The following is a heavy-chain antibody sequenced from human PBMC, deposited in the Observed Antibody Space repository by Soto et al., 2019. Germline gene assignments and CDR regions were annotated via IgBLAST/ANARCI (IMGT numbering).Heavy chain of an antibody. J-gene: IGHJ3*02. D-gene: IGHD2-15*01. CDR2: IYYSGST. CDR3: ARDCSGGSCYHAFDI. Sequence: SETLSLTCTVSGGSISSGGYYWSWIRQHPGKGLEWIGYIYYSGSTYYNPSLKSRVTISVDTSKNQFSLKLSSVTAADTAVYYCARDCSGGSCYHAFDIWGQGTMVTVSS. CDR1: GGSISSGGYY. V-gene: IGHV4-31*03.